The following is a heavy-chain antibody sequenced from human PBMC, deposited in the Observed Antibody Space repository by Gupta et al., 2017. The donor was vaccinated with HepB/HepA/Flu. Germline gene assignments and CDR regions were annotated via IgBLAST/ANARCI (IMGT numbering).Heavy chain of an antibody. CDR3: AREEFAAEGSEDIDS. J-gene: IGHJ4*02. CDR2: INTTDDWT. CDR1: GYTFTHYY. V-gene: IGHV1-46*03. D-gene: IGHD6-13*01. Sequence: QVHLVQSGAEVKKPGASVQVSCETSGYTFTHYYIHWVRQAPGGGLAWRALINTTDDWTNYAKKCQGRVTLNSDKSTRTFYLKVSGLRYADKAVYDGAREEFAAEGSEDIDSWGQGTLVTVSS.